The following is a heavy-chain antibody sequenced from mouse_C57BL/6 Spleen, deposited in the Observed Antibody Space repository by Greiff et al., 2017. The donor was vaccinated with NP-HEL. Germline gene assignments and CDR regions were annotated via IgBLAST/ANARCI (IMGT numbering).Heavy chain of an antibody. Sequence: QVQLQQSGAALARPGASVQMSCKASGYTFTSYTMHWVNQRPGQGLEWIGYINPSSGYTKYNQKFKDKATLTADKSSSTAYMQLSSLTSEDSAVYYCARDYDDYAWFAYWGQGTLVTVSA. CDR1: GYTFTSYT. CDR3: ARDYDDYAWFAY. V-gene: IGHV1-4*01. D-gene: IGHD2-4*01. CDR2: INPSSGYT. J-gene: IGHJ3*01.